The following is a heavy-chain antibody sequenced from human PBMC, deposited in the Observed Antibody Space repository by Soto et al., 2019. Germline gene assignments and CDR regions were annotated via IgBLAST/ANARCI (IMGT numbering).Heavy chain of an antibody. Sequence: GGSLRLSCAATGFTFSSYWMSWVRQAPGKGLEWVANIKQDGSEKYYVDSVKGRFTISRDNAKNSLYLQMNSLRAEDTAVYYCARLGERITMIVVVKYYFDYWGQGNLVTVSS. CDR1: GFTFSSYW. J-gene: IGHJ4*02. CDR3: ARLGERITMIVVVKYYFDY. V-gene: IGHV3-7*01. CDR2: IKQDGSEK. D-gene: IGHD3-22*01.